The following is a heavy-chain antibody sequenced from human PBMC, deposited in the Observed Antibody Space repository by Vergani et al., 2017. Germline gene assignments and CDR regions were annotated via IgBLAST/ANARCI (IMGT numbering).Heavy chain of an antibody. CDR3: ARDITIFGVVTHIRMGYMDV. Sequence: QVQLVQSGAEVKKPGASVKVSCKASGYTFTSYDINWVRQATGQGLEWMGWMNPNSGNTGYAQKFQGRVTMTRNTSISTAYMELSSLRSEDTAVYYCARDITIFGVVTHIRMGYMDVWGKGTTVTVSS. CDR2: MNPNSGNT. V-gene: IGHV1-8*01. CDR1: GYTFTSYD. D-gene: IGHD3-3*01. J-gene: IGHJ6*03.